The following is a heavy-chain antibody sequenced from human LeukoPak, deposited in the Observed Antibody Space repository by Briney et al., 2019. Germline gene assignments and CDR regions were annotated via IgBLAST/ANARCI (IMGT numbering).Heavy chain of an antibody. Sequence: PSETLSLTCAVYGGSFSGSNWSWIRQPPGKGLEWIGEIYNSGSTIYNPSLKSRVTISVDTSKNQFSLNLISVTAADTAVYYCARAYDYWGQGTLVTVSS. V-gene: IGHV4-34*01. CDR2: IYNSGST. J-gene: IGHJ4*02. CDR3: ARAYDY. CDR1: GGSFSGSN.